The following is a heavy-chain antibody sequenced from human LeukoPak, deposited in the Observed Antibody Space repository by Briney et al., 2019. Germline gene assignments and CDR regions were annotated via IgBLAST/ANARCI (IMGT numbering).Heavy chain of an antibody. Sequence: SETLSLTCTVSGGSISSYYWSWIRQPPGKGLEWIGYIYYSGSTNYNPSLKSRVTISVTTSKNQFSLKPNSVTAADTAVYYCAAGGNYVWGSQYYFDYWGQGTLVTVSS. CDR2: IYYSGST. J-gene: IGHJ4*02. CDR3: AAGGNYVWGSQYYFDY. CDR1: GGSISSYY. D-gene: IGHD3-16*01. V-gene: IGHV4-59*01.